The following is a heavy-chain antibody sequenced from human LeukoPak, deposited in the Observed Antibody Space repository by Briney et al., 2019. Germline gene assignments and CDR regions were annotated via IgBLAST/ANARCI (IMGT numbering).Heavy chain of an antibody. J-gene: IGHJ4*02. Sequence: GGSLTLSCAASGFSFSSYAMSCVREAPARGLEWVSSLSGNGDTFYADSVKGRVTLSRDDSRNTGYFQLNKLSVEDTAVYYCAKASCVSNADAVSWGQGTVVTVSS. V-gene: IGHV3-23*01. CDR3: AKASCVSNADAVS. CDR2: LSGNGDT. CDR1: GFSFSSYA. D-gene: IGHD1-1*01.